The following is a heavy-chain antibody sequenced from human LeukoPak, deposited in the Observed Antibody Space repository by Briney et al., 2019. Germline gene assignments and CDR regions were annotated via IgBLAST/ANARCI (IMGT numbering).Heavy chain of an antibody. J-gene: IGHJ6*03. CDR2: IKQDGSEK. D-gene: IGHD4-23*01. CDR1: GFTFSSYW. CDR3: ARVTPTVVTQPHYYYYMDV. V-gene: IGHV3-7*01. Sequence: GGSLRLSCAASGFTFSSYWMSWVRQAPGKGLEWVANIKQDGSEKYYVDSVKGRFTISRDNAKNSLYLQMNSLRAEDTAVYYCARVTPTVVTQPHYYYYMDVWGKGTTVTVSS.